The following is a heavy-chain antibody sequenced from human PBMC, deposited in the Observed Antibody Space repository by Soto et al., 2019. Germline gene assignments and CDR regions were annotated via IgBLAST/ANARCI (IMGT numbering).Heavy chain of an antibody. D-gene: IGHD3-16*01. V-gene: IGHV4-34*01. Sequence: SETLSLTCAVYGGSFSGYYWSWIRQPPGKGLEWIGEINHSGSTNYNPSLKSRVTISVDTSKNQFSLKLSSVTAADTAVYYCAKAYFVWSSEQPYYFDYWGQGTLVTVSS. CDR2: INHSGST. CDR3: AKAYFVWSSEQPYYFDY. CDR1: GGSFSGYY. J-gene: IGHJ4*02.